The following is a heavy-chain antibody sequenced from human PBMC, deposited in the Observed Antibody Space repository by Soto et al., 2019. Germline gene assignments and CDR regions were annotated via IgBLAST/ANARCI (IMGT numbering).Heavy chain of an antibody. D-gene: IGHD3-10*01. Sequence: PGGSLRLSCAASGFTFSSYCMSWARQAPGRGLEWVSAISGSGDSTYNTDSLKGRFIVSRDNSKNTLYLQMNSLRAEDTAVYYCARDFRAYYCYNIFEYWGRGTSVTVSS. CDR1: GFTFSSYC. V-gene: IGHV3-23*01. J-gene: IGHJ4*02. CDR3: ARDFRAYYCYNIFEY. CDR2: ISGSGDST.